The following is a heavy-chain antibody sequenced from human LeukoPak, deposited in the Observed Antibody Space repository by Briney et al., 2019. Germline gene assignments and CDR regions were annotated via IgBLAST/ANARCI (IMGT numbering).Heavy chain of an antibody. CDR2: ISYDGSNK. CDR3: ARDLWPHYYDSSGYSPYYYYAMDV. D-gene: IGHD3-22*01. Sequence: GGSLRLSCAASGFTFSNYAMHWVRQAPGEGLEWVAVISYDGSNKYYADSVKGRFTISRDNSKNTLYLQMNSLRAEDTAVYYCARDLWPHYYDSSGYSPYYYYAMDVWGQGTTVTVSS. J-gene: IGHJ6*02. CDR1: GFTFSNYA. V-gene: IGHV3-30-3*01.